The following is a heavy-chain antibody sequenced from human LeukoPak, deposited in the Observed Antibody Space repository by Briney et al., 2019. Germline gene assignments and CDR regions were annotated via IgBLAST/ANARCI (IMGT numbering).Heavy chain of an antibody. CDR3: ASGAGLGYCSSTSCFDAFDI. V-gene: IGHV4-39*07. CDR2: IYHSGST. J-gene: IGHJ3*02. D-gene: IGHD2-2*03. CDR1: GGSISSSSYY. Sequence: SETLSLTXTVSGGSISSSSYYWGWIRQPPGKGLEWIGSIYHSGSTYYNPSLKSRVTISVDTSKNQFSLKLSSVTAADTAVYYCASGAGLGYCSSTSCFDAFDIWGQGTMVTVSS.